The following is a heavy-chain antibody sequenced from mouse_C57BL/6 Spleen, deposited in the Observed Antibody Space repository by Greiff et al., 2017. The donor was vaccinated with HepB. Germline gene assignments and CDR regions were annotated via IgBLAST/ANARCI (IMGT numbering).Heavy chain of an antibody. D-gene: IGHD1-1*01. CDR1: GYAFSSSW. V-gene: IGHV1-82*01. Sequence: VQLQQSGPELVKPGASVKISCKASGYAFSSSWMNWVKQRPGTGLEWIGRIYPGDGDTNYNGKFKGKATLTADKSSSTAYMQLSSLTSEDSAVYFCARDYYGSSYEYFDVWGTGTTVTVSS. J-gene: IGHJ1*03. CDR3: ARDYYGSSYEYFDV. CDR2: IYPGDGDT.